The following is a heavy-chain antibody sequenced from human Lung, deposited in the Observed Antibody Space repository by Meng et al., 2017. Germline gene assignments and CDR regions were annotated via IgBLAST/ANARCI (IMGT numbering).Heavy chain of an antibody. D-gene: IGHD5-24*01. Sequence: RAVSLTLTLLVFRRGFRDSQLTLICYLSWQGLEWIGEINHSGITNYNPSFGSRATISVETAQNNLSLKLSYGSSADSPVYYCARGPTTMDHDVNNWGKGTLVTVSS. J-gene: IGHJ4*02. CDR2: INHSGIT. CDR1: RRGFRDSQ. V-gene: IGHV4-34*01. CDR3: ARGPTTMDHDVNN.